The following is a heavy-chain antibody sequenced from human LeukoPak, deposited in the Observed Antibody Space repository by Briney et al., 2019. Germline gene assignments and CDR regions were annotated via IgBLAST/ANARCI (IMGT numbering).Heavy chain of an antibody. V-gene: IGHV1-8*03. D-gene: IGHD3-10*01. CDR2: VNPNSGNT. Sequence: ASVKVSCKASGYTFTSYDINWVRQATGQGLEWMGWVNPNSGNTGYAQKFQGRVTITRNTSISTAYMELSSLRSEDTAVYYCARGLTMVRGVRHYYYMDVWGKGTTVTVSS. CDR1: GYTFTSYD. J-gene: IGHJ6*03. CDR3: ARGLTMVRGVRHYYYMDV.